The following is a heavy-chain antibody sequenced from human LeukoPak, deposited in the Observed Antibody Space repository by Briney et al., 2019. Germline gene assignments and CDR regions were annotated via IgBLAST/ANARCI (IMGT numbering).Heavy chain of an antibody. V-gene: IGHV3-21*01. CDR2: ISSSSNYI. Sequence: KTGGSLRLSCAASGFTFSTYNMNWVRQAPGKGLEWVSSISSSSNYIYYADSVKGRFTISRDNAKNSLNLQMNSLRAEDTAVYYCARAARGSFYYDSSVHYYGDYWGQGTLVTVSS. CDR1: GFTFSTYN. J-gene: IGHJ4*02. D-gene: IGHD3-22*01. CDR3: ARAARGSFYYDSSVHYYGDY.